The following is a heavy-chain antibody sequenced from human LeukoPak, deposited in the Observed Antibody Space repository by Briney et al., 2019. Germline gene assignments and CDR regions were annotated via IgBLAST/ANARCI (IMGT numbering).Heavy chain of an antibody. CDR3: ARDRPKYCSSTSCYRPVDY. D-gene: IGHD2-2*02. Sequence: GGSLRLSCAASGFTFSSYWMSWVRQAPGKGLEWVANIKQDGSEKCYVDSVKGRFTISRDNAKNSLYLQMNSLRAEDTAVYYCARDRPKYCSSTSCYRPVDYWGQGTLVTVSS. V-gene: IGHV3-7*01. CDR2: IKQDGSEK. J-gene: IGHJ4*02. CDR1: GFTFSSYW.